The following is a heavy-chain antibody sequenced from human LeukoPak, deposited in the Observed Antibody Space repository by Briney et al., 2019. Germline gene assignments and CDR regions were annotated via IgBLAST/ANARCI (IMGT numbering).Heavy chain of an antibody. Sequence: SETLSLTCTVSGRSISSGSYYWSWIRQPAGKGLEWIGRIYTSGSTNYNPSLKSRVTISVDTSKNQFSLKLSSVTAADTAVYYCARGLGSYYDSSLNFDYWGQGTLVTVSS. CDR1: GRSISSGSYY. V-gene: IGHV4-61*02. CDR3: ARGLGSYYDSSLNFDY. CDR2: IYTSGST. D-gene: IGHD3-22*01. J-gene: IGHJ4*02.